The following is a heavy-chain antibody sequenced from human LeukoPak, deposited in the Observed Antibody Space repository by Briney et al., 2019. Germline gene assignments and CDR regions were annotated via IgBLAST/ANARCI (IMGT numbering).Heavy chain of an antibody. CDR2: ISAYNGNT. V-gene: IGHV1-18*01. J-gene: IGHJ5*02. CDR1: GYTFTSYG. D-gene: IGHD2-15*01. Sequence: ASVKVSCKASGYTFTSYGISWVRQAPGQVLEWMGWISAYNGNTNYAQKLQGRVTMTTDTSTSTAYMELRSLRSDDTAVYYCARSCSGGSCYSIGWFDPWGQGTLVTVSS. CDR3: ARSCSGGSCYSIGWFDP.